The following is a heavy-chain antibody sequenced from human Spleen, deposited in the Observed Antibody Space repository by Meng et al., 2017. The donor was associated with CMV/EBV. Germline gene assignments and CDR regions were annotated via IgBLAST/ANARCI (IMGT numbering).Heavy chain of an antibody. V-gene: IGHV4-34*02. Sequence: QVQLQQWGAGLLKPSETLSLTCAVYGESFSCYYWSWMRQSPGKGLEWIGEINHSGTSNYNPSLKSRASLSVDTSKNQFSLKLSSVTAADTAVYYCVRVDAATPTYWGQGTLVTVSS. CDR2: INHSGTS. D-gene: IGHD5-18*01. CDR3: VRVDAATPTY. CDR1: GESFSCYY. J-gene: IGHJ4*02.